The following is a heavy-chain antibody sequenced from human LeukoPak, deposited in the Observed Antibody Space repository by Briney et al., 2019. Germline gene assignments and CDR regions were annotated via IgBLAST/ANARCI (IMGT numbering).Heavy chain of an antibody. Sequence: SETLSLTCTVSGGSISSSSYYWGWIRQPPGKGLEWIGSIYYSGSTYYNPSLKSRVTISVDTSKNQFSLKLSSVTAADTAVYYCARFNSGSYQHYFDYWGQGALVTVSS. V-gene: IGHV4-39*07. CDR2: IYYSGST. D-gene: IGHD1-26*01. CDR1: GGSISSSSYY. CDR3: ARFNSGSYQHYFDY. J-gene: IGHJ4*02.